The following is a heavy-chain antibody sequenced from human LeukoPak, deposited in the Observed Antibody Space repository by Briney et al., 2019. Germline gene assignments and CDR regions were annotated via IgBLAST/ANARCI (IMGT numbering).Heavy chain of an antibody. CDR1: GFTFSSYW. CDR3: AREYYYDSSGYQGDSFDI. Sequence: GGSLRLSCAASGFTFSSYWMSWVRQAPGKGLEWVANIKQDGSEKYYVDSVKGRFTISRDNAKNSLYLQMISLRAEDTAVYYCAREYYYDSSGYQGDSFDIWGQGTMVTVSS. CDR2: IKQDGSEK. J-gene: IGHJ3*02. D-gene: IGHD3-22*01. V-gene: IGHV3-7*01.